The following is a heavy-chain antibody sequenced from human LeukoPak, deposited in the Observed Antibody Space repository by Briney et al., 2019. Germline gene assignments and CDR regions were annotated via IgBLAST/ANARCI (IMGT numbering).Heavy chain of an antibody. CDR2: ISGSGGST. D-gene: IGHD3-22*01. CDR1: GFTFSSYA. Sequence: GGSLRLSCAASGFTFSSYAMSWVRQAPGKGLEWVSAISGSGGSTYYADSVKGRFTISRDNSKNTLYLQMNSLRAEDTAVYYCAKALPLYYYDSSGYYYGYWGQGTLVTVSS. CDR3: AKALPLYYYDSSGYYYGY. V-gene: IGHV3-23*01. J-gene: IGHJ4*02.